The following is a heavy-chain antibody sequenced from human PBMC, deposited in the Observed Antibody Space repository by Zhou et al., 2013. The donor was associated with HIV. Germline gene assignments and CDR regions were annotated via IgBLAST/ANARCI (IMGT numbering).Heavy chain of an antibody. Sequence: QVQLVQSGAEVKKPGASVRVSCKASGYTFTSYGLNWVRQAPGQGLEWMGWISALNGNTKYAQKVQGRVTMTTDTSTSTAYMELRSLRSDDTAVYYCARDWRWGYYYYYGMDVVGPKGPTVTVSS. CDR3: ARDWRWGYYYYYGMDV. V-gene: IGHV1-18*01. CDR1: GYTFTSYG. CDR2: ISALNGNT. D-gene: IGHD3-3*01. J-gene: IGHJ6*01.